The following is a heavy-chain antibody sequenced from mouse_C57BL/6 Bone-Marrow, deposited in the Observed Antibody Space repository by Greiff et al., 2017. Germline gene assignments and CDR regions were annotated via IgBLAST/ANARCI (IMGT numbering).Heavy chain of an antibody. J-gene: IGHJ3*01. D-gene: IGHD1-1*01. CDR3: ASYGSIDMFAY. CDR2: INPNNGGT. V-gene: IGHV1-26*01. CDR1: GYTFTDYY. Sequence: EVQLQQSGPELVKPGASVKISCKASGYTFTDYYMNWVKQSHGKSLEWIGDINPNNGGTSYNQKFKGKATLTVDKSSSTAYLELRRLTSEDSAVYYCASYGSIDMFAYWGQGTLVTVSA.